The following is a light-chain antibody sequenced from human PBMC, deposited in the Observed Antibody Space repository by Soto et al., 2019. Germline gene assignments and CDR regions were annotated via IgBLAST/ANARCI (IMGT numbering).Light chain of an antibody. CDR1: SSDVGSYNL. V-gene: IGLV2-23*02. J-gene: IGLJ1*01. CDR2: EVS. Sequence: HSVLTQAASVSGFPGQSITISCTGTSSDVGSYNLVSWYQQHPGKAPKLMIYEVSKRPSGVSNRFSGSKSGNTASLTISGLQAEDEADYYCCSYAGSSTFAVFGTGTKVTVL. CDR3: CSYAGSSTFAV.